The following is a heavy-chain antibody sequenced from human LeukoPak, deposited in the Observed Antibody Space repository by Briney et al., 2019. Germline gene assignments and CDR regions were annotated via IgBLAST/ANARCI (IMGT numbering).Heavy chain of an antibody. CDR3: AKAFREFGAYSSYTYFDT. J-gene: IGHJ3*02. CDR1: ALTSSSSA. D-gene: IGHD2-15*01. Sequence: PGGSLRLSCSASALTSSSSAIHWVRQAPGKGLEYVSAVNSFGDNRFYADSVKGRFTISRDNSKNILYLQMNGLRAEDTAVYFCAKAFREFGAYSSYTYFDTWGQGTMVTVSS. V-gene: IGHV3-64*04. CDR2: VNSFGDNR.